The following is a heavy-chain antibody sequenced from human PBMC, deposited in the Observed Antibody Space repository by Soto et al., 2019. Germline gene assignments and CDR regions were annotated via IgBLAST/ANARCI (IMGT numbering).Heavy chain of an antibody. J-gene: IGHJ4*02. V-gene: IGHV4-39*01. D-gene: IGHD3-9*01. CDR1: GGSISSSSYY. CDR3: ARLEGLATISYYFDF. CDR2: IYYSGST. Sequence: QLQLQESGPGLVKPSEALSLTCSVSGGSISSSSYYWGWIRQPPGKGLEWIGSIYYSGSTYYNPSRKIRVTIYTDKSKRQFSLKLSSLTAADTAVYYCARLEGLATISYYFDFWGQGTLVTVSS.